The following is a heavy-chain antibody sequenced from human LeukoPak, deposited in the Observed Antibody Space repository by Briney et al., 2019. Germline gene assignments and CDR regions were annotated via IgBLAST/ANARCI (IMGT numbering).Heavy chain of an antibody. CDR3: AREAIAAGKNFDY. J-gene: IGHJ4*02. CDR2: IHPDGETT. V-gene: IGHV1-46*01. D-gene: IGHD6-25*01. Sequence: GASVKVSCKTSGYAITSHFMHWVRQAPGQGLEWVGTIHPDGETTTYGQKFQSRVTMTCDTSTSTVYMDLSSLRSEDTAVYYCAREAIAAGKNFDYWGQGTQVTVSS. CDR1: GYAITSHF.